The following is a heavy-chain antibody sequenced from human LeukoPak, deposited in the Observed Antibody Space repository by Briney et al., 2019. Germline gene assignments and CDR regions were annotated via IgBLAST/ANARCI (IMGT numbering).Heavy chain of an antibody. D-gene: IGHD3-10*01. CDR2: INWNGGST. CDR1: GFTFSSFS. J-gene: IGHJ3*02. Sequence: GGSLRLSCAASGFTFSSFSMNWVRQAPGKGLEWVSGINWNGGSTGYADSVKGRFTISRDNAKNSLYLQMNSLRAEDTALYYCARDRSWRGSGDAFDIWGQGTMVTVSS. V-gene: IGHV3-20*04. CDR3: ARDRSWRGSGDAFDI.